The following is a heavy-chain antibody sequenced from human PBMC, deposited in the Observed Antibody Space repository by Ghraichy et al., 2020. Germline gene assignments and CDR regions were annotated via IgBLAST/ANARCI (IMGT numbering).Heavy chain of an antibody. J-gene: IGHJ4*02. CDR3: AIVYKTDLDY. D-gene: IGHD1-1*01. Sequence: GESLNISCAGSGFTIRSYSMSLVRQAPGKGLEWVSAIRYRGGETLYADSVKGRFTISRDTSKNTLSLQMDSLRAEDTAVYFCAIVYKTDLDYWGQGTLVTVSS. V-gene: IGHV3-23*01. CDR2: IRYRGGET. CDR1: GFTIRSYS.